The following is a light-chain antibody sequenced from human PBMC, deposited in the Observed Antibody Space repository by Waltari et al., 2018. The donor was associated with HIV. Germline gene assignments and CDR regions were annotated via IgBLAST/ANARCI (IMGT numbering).Light chain of an antibody. CDR1: ALPKQY. J-gene: IGLJ3*02. CDR3: QSVESSGSRV. V-gene: IGLV3-25*03. Sequence: SYELTQPPSVSASPGQTARITCSGDALPKQYVSWYQQRPGQAPVLVIYKDNERPSGIPERFSGSSSGTTVTLTISGVQAEDEADYYCQSVESSGSRVFGGGTKLTV. CDR2: KDN.